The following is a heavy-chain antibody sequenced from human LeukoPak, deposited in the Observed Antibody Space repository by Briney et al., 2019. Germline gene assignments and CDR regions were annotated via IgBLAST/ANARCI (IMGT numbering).Heavy chain of an antibody. CDR1: GYTFTSYT. V-gene: IGHV1-46*01. Sequence: GASVKVSCKASGYTFTSYTMHWVRQAPGQGLEWTGRINPSSGSTTYPQKFQGRVTMTRDTSTSTVYMELSSLISDDAAVYYCARGARGYNFEGRDYFDYWGQGTLVTVSS. J-gene: IGHJ4*02. CDR2: INPSSGST. CDR3: ARGARGYNFEGRDYFDY. D-gene: IGHD5-18*01.